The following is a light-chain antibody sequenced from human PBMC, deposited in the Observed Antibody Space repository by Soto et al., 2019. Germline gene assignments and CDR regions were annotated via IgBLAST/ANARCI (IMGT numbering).Light chain of an antibody. CDR3: QQYHNWPA. CDR1: QSVSSN. CDR2: GAS. V-gene: IGKV3-15*01. Sequence: EIEMTQSPATLSVSPGERATLSCRASQSVSSNLAWYQQKPGQAPRLLIHGASTRATGIAARFSGSGSGTEFTLTISSLQSEDFAVYYCQQYHNWPAFGQGTKVDIK. J-gene: IGKJ1*01.